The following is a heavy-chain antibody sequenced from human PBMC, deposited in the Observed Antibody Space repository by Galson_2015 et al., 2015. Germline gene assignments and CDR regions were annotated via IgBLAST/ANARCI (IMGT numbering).Heavy chain of an antibody. Sequence: SLRLSCAASGFTFGDYAMSWFRQAPGKGLEWVGFIRSKAYGGTTEYAASVKGRFTISRDDSKSIAYLQMNSLKTEDTAVYYCTRDLGSSSWYEGVLVYWGQGTLVTVSS. J-gene: IGHJ4*02. V-gene: IGHV3-49*03. CDR2: IRSKAYGGTT. CDR3: TRDLGSSSWYEGVLVY. D-gene: IGHD6-13*01. CDR1: GFTFGDYA.